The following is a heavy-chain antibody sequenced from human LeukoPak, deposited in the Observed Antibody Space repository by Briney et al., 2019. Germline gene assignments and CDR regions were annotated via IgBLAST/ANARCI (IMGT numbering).Heavy chain of an antibody. V-gene: IGHV1-69*05. Sequence: ASVKVSCKASAGTFSSYAISWVRQAPGQGLEWMGGIIPIFGTANYAQKFQGRVTITTDESTSTAYMELSSLRSEDTAVYYCARTKRRGSYYVDYWGQGTLVTVSS. D-gene: IGHD1-26*01. J-gene: IGHJ4*02. CDR1: AGTFSSYA. CDR2: IIPIFGTA. CDR3: ARTKRRGSYYVDY.